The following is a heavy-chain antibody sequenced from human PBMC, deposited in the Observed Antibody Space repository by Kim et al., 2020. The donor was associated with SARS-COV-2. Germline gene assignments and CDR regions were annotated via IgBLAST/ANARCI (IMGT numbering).Heavy chain of an antibody. D-gene: IGHD3-10*01. CDR1: GFTFSNSW. CDR2: IKQDGSDK. CDR3: GRDRGATL. Sequence: GGSLRLSCAASGFTFSNSWMSWVRQAPGKGLEWVASIKQDGSDKAYVDSVKGRFTISRDNANNALFLQMNSLRAEDAALYYCGRDRGATLRGQGTRVTVSS. V-gene: IGHV3-7*01. J-gene: IGHJ4*02.